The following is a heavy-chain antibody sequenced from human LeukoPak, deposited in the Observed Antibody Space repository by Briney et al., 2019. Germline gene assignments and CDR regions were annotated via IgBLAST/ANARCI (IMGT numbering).Heavy chain of an antibody. D-gene: IGHD4-11*01. CDR1: GFTVSSNY. V-gene: IGHV4-59*02. CDR2: IYYSGRT. J-gene: IGHJ4*02. Sequence: GSLRLSCAASGFTVSSNYMNWVRQPPGKGLEWIGYIYYSGRTYYNPSLKSRITISVDTSKNQFSLKLSSVTAADTAVYYCARGFYSPHYWGQGTLVSVSS. CDR3: ARGFYSPHY.